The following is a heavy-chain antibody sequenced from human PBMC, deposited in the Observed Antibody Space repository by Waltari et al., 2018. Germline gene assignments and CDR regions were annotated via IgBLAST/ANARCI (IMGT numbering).Heavy chain of an antibody. CDR1: GFTFDDYA. CDR2: ISWDGGST. J-gene: IGHJ6*02. V-gene: IGHV3-43D*04. D-gene: IGHD4-4*01. Sequence: EVQLVESGGVVVQPGGSLRLSCAASGFTFDDYAMHWVRQAPGKGLEWVSLISWDGGSTYYADSVKGRFTISRDNSKNSLYLQMNSLRAEDTALYYCAKDGYPTRYDYMQDGPEYYYYGMDVWGQGTTVTVSS. CDR3: AKDGYPTRYDYMQDGPEYYYYGMDV.